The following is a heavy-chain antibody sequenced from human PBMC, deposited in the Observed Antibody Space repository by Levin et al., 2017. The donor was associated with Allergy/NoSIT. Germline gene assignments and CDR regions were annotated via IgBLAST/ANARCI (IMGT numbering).Heavy chain of an antibody. CDR1: GDSISSGDFH. V-gene: IGHV4-30-4*01. J-gene: IGHJ6*02. CDR2: IYESGST. CDR3: AREAESVDYYGLDV. Sequence: SSETLSLTCTVSGDSISSGDFHWTWIRQTPGKGLEWIGYIYESGSTYYNPSLRSRVGMSVDTSKNQFSLKLFSVTAADTAIYYCAREAESVDYYGLDVWGQGTMVTVSS. D-gene: IGHD4-23*01.